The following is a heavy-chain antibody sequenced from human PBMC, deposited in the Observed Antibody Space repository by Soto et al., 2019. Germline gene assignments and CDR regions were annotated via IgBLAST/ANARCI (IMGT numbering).Heavy chain of an antibody. CDR3: ARSGVTGIVIPSHWFDP. D-gene: IGHD2-21*02. V-gene: IGHV4-31*03. CDR1: GDSIGGVGY. Sequence: KTSETLSLTCTVSGDSIGGVGYWSWIRQFPGRGLEWIGCISSSGSTYYNPALNNRISLSLDTSQNQFSPKLLSVTAADPAIYYCARSGVTGIVIPSHWFDPWGQGTLVTVSS. CDR2: ISSSGST. J-gene: IGHJ5*02.